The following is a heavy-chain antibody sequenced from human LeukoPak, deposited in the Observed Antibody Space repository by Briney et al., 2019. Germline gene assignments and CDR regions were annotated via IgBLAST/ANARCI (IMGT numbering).Heavy chain of an antibody. V-gene: IGHV3-64*01. D-gene: IGHD3-10*01. Sequence: PGGSLRLSCAASGFTFSSYAMHWVRQAPGKGLEYVSAISSNGGSTYYANSVKGRFTISRDNSKNTLYLQMGSLRAEDMAVYYCARVRGIYSGGFDYWGQGTLVTVSS. CDR1: GFTFSSYA. CDR2: ISSNGGST. CDR3: ARVRGIYSGGFDY. J-gene: IGHJ4*02.